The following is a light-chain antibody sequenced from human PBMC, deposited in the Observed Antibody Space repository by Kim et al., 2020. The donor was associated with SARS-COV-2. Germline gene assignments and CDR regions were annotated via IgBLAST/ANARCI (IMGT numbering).Light chain of an antibody. CDR1: NSDVVSYNL. J-gene: IGLJ3*02. CDR2: EVN. V-gene: IGLV2-23*02. Sequence: QSALTQPASVSGSPGQSITISCTGTNSDVVSYNLVSWYQQHPDKAPKLMIYEVNNRPSGVSDRFSGSKSGNTASLTISGLQAEDEADYYCSSYAGSGLGVFGGGTQLTVL. CDR3: SSYAGSGLGV.